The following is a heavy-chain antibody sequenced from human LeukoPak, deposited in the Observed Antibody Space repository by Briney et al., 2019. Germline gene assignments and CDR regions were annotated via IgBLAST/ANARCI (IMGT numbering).Heavy chain of an antibody. V-gene: IGHV1-18*01. J-gene: IGHJ5*02. D-gene: IGHD3-22*01. CDR1: GYTFTSYG. Sequence: GASVKVSCKASGYTFTSYGISWVRQAPGQGLEWMGWISAYNGNTNYAQKLQGRVTMTTDTSTSTAYMELRSLRSDDTAVYYCARQGYYYDSSGYYYSWYWFDPWGQGTLVTVSS. CDR2: ISAYNGNT. CDR3: ARQGYYYDSSGYYYSWYWFDP.